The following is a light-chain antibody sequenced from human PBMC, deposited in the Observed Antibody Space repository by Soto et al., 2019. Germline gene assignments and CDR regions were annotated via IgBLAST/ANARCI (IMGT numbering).Light chain of an antibody. Sequence: DIQMTQSPSTLSGSVGDRVTITCRASQSISSWLAWYQQKPGKAPKLLIFDAFSLESGVPSRFSGSRSGTEFTLTISSLQPDDYATYYCQQYNSYSQLTFGGGTKVDIK. CDR1: QSISSW. V-gene: IGKV1-5*01. CDR2: DAF. CDR3: QQYNSYSQLT. J-gene: IGKJ4*01.